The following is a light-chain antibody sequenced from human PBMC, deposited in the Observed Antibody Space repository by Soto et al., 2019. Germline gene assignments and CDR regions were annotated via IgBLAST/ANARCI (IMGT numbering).Light chain of an antibody. J-gene: IGLJ1*01. V-gene: IGLV2-14*03. CDR2: GVT. Sequence: QSALTQPASVSASPGPSITFSCTGTSTDISVYDYVSWYQQHPGRAPRLLIHGVTTRPSGISGRFSASKSGLTASLTISGLQPEDEADYYCSSFTSNRIYVFGPGTKLTVL. CDR3: SSFTSNRIYV. CDR1: STDISVYDY.